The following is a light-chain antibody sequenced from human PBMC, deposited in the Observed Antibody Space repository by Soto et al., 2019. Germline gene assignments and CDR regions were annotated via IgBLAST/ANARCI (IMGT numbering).Light chain of an antibody. CDR1: QSISRW. V-gene: IGKV1-5*01. CDR2: GAS. CDR3: QQYNSYDMWT. J-gene: IGKJ1*01. Sequence: DIQMTQSPSTLSASEGDRVTITCRASQSISRWLDWYQQKSGKAPKLLIYGASSLERGVPSRFSGSGSGTEFTLTISSLQPDDFATYYCQQYNSYDMWTFGQGTKVDIK.